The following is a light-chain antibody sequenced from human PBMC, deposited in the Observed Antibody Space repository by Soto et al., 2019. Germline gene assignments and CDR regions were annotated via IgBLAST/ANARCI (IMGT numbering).Light chain of an antibody. Sequence: EIVLTQSPATLSLSPGERATLSCRASQSVSSYLAWYQQRPGQAPRLLIYDASNRATGIPARFSGSGSGTDFTLTISSLEPEDCAVYYCQQYGSSPRTFGQGTKVEIK. CDR2: DAS. CDR3: QQYGSSPRT. J-gene: IGKJ1*01. CDR1: QSVSSY. V-gene: IGKV3-11*01.